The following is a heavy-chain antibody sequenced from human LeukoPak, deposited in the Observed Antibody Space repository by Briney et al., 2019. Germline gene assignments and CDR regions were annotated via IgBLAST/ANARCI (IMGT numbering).Heavy chain of an antibody. CDR2: INPSGGST. D-gene: IGHD3-10*01. CDR3: ARDHGSAYYRAPRH. CDR1: GYIFTNYY. J-gene: IGHJ4*02. V-gene: IGHV1-46*01. Sequence: GASVTVSCKASGYIFTNYYMHWVRQAPGQGLEWMGTINPSGGSTTYAQKFQGRVTMTRDTSTSTVYMELSSLTSEDTAVYYCARDHGSAYYRAPRHWGQGTLVTVSS.